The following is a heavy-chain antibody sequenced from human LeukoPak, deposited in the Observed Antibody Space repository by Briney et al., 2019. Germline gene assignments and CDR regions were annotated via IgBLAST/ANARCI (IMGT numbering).Heavy chain of an antibody. V-gene: IGHV4-34*01. D-gene: IGHD1-1*01. CDR1: GGSFSGYY. Sequence: TSETLSLTCAVYGGSFSGYYWSWIRQPPGKGLEWIGEINHSGSTNYNPSLKSRVTISVDTSKNQFSLKLSSVTAADTAVYYCACWNDGTFDYWGQGTLVTVSS. CDR3: ACWNDGTFDY. J-gene: IGHJ4*02. CDR2: INHSGST.